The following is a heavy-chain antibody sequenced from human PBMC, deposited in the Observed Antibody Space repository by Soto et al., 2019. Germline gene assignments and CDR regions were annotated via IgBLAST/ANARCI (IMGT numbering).Heavy chain of an antibody. V-gene: IGHV3-7*01. J-gene: IGHJ4*02. CDR2: INQDGSER. CDR3: VCGGNFFVY. CDR1: GFTFSTYW. D-gene: IGHD3-16*01. Sequence: EVQLVESGGGLVQPGGSLRLPCAASGFTFSTYWMTWVCQPPGKGLEWVASINQDGSERYYVDSVRSRFTIFRDNAKNSLYLQMNSLRAEDTAVYYCVCGGNFFVYWGQGTLVTVSP.